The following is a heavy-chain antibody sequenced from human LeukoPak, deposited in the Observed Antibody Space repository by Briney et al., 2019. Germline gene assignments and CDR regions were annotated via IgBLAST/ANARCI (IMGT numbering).Heavy chain of an antibody. D-gene: IGHD3-3*01. V-gene: IGHV3-15*01. J-gene: IGHJ4*02. Sequence: GGSLRLSCAASGFTFSNAWVSWVRQAPGKGREWVGRIKSKTDGGATDYAAPAKGRFTISRDDSKNTLYLQMNSLKTEDTAVYYCTTGLRFLEWLPTDYWGQGTVVTVSS. CDR2: IKSKTDGGAT. CDR3: TTGLRFLEWLPTDY. CDR1: GFTFSNAW.